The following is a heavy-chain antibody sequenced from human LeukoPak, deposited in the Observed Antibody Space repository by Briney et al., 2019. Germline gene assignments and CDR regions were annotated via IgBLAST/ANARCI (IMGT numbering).Heavy chain of an antibody. CDR1: GFTFSSYA. CDR2: ISGSGGST. Sequence: PGGSLRLSCAASGFTFSSYAMSWVRQAPGMGLEWVSAISGSGGSTYYADSVKGRFTISRDNSKNTLYLQMNSLRAEDTAVYYCAKDRRVAVAGYYFDYWGQGTLVTVSS. V-gene: IGHV3-23*01. J-gene: IGHJ4*02. D-gene: IGHD6-19*01. CDR3: AKDRRVAVAGYYFDY.